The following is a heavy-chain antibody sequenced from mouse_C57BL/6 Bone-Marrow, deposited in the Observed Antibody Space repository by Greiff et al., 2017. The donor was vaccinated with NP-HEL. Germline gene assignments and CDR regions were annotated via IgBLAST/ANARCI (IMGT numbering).Heavy chain of an antibody. CDR3: ARSWYYGSSYIDY. D-gene: IGHD1-1*01. Sequence: VQLQQSGPELVKPGDSVKISCKASGYSFTGYFMNWVMQSHGKSLEWIGRINPYNGDTFYNQKFKGKATLTVDKSSSTAHMELRSLTSEDSAVYYCARSWYYGSSYIDYWGQGTTLTVSS. CDR1: GYSFTGYF. V-gene: IGHV1-20*01. J-gene: IGHJ2*01. CDR2: INPYNGDT.